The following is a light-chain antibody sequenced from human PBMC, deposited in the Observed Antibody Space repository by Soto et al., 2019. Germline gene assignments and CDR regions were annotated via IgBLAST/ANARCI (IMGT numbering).Light chain of an antibody. J-gene: IGKJ1*01. CDR1: QSMNTK. CDR3: QQYNNWQWT. Sequence: EIVMTQAPATLSVSPWEGVTLSCRASQSMNTKLAWYQQKPGQAPRLIIHGAFTRATGIPARFSGSGSGTELALTISTLQSEDFAVYYCQQYNNWQWTLVHGAKVDIK. V-gene: IGKV3-15*01. CDR2: GAF.